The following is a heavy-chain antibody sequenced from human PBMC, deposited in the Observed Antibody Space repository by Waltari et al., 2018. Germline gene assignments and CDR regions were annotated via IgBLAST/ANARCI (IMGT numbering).Heavy chain of an antibody. J-gene: IGHJ4*02. D-gene: IGHD3-22*01. CDR2: INHSGST. Sequence: QVQLQQRGAGLLKPSETLSLTCAVYGGSFSGYYWSWIRKHPGKGMEWIGEINHSGSTTYNPAPQRRVTISVDTSKNQFSLKLRSVTAADTAVYYCARGGIRNNYYSSGYSLDYWGQGTLVTVSS. CDR3: ARGGIRNNYYSSGYSLDY. CDR1: GGSFSGYY. V-gene: IGHV4-34*01.